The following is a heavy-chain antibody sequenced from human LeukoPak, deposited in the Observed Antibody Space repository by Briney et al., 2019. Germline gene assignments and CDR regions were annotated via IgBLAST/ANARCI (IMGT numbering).Heavy chain of an antibody. CDR3: ASNLVATIKTPGLYYFDY. Sequence: SETLSLTCAVSGCSISSSSYYWGWIRQPPGKGLEWSGSIYYRGSTYYNPSLKRRVTISVDTSNNQFSLKLSSVTAADTAVYYCASNLVATIKTPGLYYFDYWGQGTLVTVSS. CDR1: GCSISSSSYY. CDR2: IYYRGST. V-gene: IGHV4-39*01. J-gene: IGHJ4*02. D-gene: IGHD5-12*01.